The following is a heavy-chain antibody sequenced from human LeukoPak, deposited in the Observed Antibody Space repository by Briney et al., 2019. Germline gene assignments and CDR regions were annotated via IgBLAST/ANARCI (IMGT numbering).Heavy chain of an antibody. D-gene: IGHD7-27*01. CDR1: GGSLSSYY. V-gene: IGHV4-59*01. CDR3: ARDINWGSNYFDY. J-gene: IGHJ4*02. CDR2: VYYSGST. Sequence: SETLSLTCTVYGGSLSSYYWSWIRQPPGKGLEWIGYVYYSGSTNYNPSLKSRVTISVDTSKNQFSLKLSSVTAADTAVYYCARDINWGSNYFDYWGQGTLVTVSS.